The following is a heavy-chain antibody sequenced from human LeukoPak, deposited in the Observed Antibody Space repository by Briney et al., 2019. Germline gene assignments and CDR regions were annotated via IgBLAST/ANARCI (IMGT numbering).Heavy chain of an antibody. Sequence: SQTLSLTCAISGDSVSSNSAAWNWIRQSPSRGLEWLGRTYYRSKWYNDYAVSVKSRITINPDTSKNQFSLRLNSVTPEDTAVYYCARVSSGHSSGWYEGDAFDIWGQGTMVTVSS. CDR1: GDSVSSNSAA. V-gene: IGHV6-1*01. CDR3: ARVSSGHSSGWYEGDAFDI. D-gene: IGHD6-19*01. CDR2: TYYRSKWYN. J-gene: IGHJ3*02.